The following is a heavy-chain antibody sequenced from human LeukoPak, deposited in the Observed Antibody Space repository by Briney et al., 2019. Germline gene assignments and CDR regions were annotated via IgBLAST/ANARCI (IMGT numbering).Heavy chain of an antibody. Sequence: SETLSLTCTVSGGSISSYYWSWIRQPAGKGLEWIGRIYTSGSTNYNPSLKSRVTMSVDTSKNQFSLKLSSVTAADTAVYYCARDEQDGYSYGYAFDIWGQGTMVTVSS. CDR3: ARDEQDGYSYGYAFDI. CDR2: IYTSGST. J-gene: IGHJ3*02. D-gene: IGHD5-18*01. V-gene: IGHV4-4*07. CDR1: GGSISSYY.